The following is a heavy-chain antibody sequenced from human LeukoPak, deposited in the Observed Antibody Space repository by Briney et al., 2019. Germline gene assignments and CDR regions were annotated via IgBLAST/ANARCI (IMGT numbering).Heavy chain of an antibody. CDR1: GYTFTSYD. J-gene: IGHJ4*02. CDR2: MNPNSGNT. CDR3: ARLYSGYDMGWDY. D-gene: IGHD5-12*01. V-gene: IGHV1-8*03. Sequence: ASVKVSCKASGYTFTSYDINWVRQATGQGLERMGWMNPNSGNTGYAQKFQGRVTITRNTSISTAYMELSSLRSEDTAVYYCARLYSGYDMGWDYWGQGTLVTVSS.